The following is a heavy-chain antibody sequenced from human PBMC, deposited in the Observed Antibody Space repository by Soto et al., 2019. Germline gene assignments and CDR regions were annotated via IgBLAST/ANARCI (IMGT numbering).Heavy chain of an antibody. CDR1: GFTFSSYG. CDR3: AKDALLRMHYYVMDV. D-gene: IGHD1-26*01. CDR2: ISYDGSNK. J-gene: IGHJ6*02. Sequence: QVQLVESGGGVVQPGRSLRLSCAASGFTFSSYGMHWVRQAPGKGLVWVAVISYDGSNKYYADSVKGRFTISRDTSKNKLYLQMNSLRAEDTAVYYCAKDALLRMHYYVMDVWSQGTTVTVSS. V-gene: IGHV3-30*18.